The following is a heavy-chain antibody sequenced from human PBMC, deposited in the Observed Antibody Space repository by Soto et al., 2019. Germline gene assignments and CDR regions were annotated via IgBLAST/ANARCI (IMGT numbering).Heavy chain of an antibody. CDR2: ISYDGSNK. J-gene: IGHJ5*02. CDR3: ARVRILYETPVGFDP. CDR1: GFTFSSYA. Sequence: PVGSLRLSCAASGFTFSSYAMHWARQAPGKGLEWVAVISYDGSNKYYADSVKGRFTISRDNSKNTLYLQMNSLRAEDTAVYYCARVRILYETPVGFDPWGQGTLVTVSS. V-gene: IGHV3-30-3*01. D-gene: IGHD2-8*01.